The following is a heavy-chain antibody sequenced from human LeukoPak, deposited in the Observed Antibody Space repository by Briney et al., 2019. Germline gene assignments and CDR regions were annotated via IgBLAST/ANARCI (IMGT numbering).Heavy chain of an antibody. CDR3: AKDRNYYDSSGHYPNNWFDP. CDR2: IRYDGSNK. CDR1: GFTFSSYG. Sequence: PGGSLRLSCAASGFTFSSYGMHWVRQAPGKGLEWVAFIRYDGSNKYYADSVKGQFTISRDNSKNTLYLQMNSLRAEDTAVYYCAKDRNYYDSSGHYPNNWFDPWGQGTLVTVSS. D-gene: IGHD3-22*01. J-gene: IGHJ5*02. V-gene: IGHV3-30*02.